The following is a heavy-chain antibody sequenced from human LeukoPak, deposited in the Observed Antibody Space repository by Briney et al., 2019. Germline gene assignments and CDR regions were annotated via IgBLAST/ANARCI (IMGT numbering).Heavy chain of an antibody. Sequence: GGSLRLSCSASGFIFSNYAMHWVRQAPGKGLEYVSAISSNGGSTYYADSVKGRFTISRDNSKNTLSLQMSSLRAEDTAVYYCVKSPLAPRYDFDYWGQGTLVTVSS. CDR2: ISSNGGST. D-gene: IGHD1-1*01. J-gene: IGHJ4*02. V-gene: IGHV3-64D*06. CDR3: VKSPLAPRYDFDY. CDR1: GFIFSNYA.